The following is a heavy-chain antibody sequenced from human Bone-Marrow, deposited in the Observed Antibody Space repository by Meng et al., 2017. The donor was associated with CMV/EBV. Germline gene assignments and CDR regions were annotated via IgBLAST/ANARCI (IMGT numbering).Heavy chain of an antibody. CDR2: IYPGDSDT. CDR3: ARAPVGCSSTSCYFYYFDY. D-gene: IGHD2-2*01. CDR1: GYSFTSYW. Sequence: GESLKISCKGSGYSFTSYWIGWVRQMPGKGLEWMGIIYPGDSDTRYSPSFQGQVTISADKSISTAYLQWSSLKASDTAMYYCARAPVGCSSTSCYFYYFDYWGQGTLVTVSS. J-gene: IGHJ4*02. V-gene: IGHV5-51*01.